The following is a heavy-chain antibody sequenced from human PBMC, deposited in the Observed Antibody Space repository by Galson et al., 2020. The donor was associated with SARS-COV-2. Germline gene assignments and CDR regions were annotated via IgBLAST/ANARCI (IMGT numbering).Heavy chain of an antibody. CDR3: ARGRVSGGY. D-gene: IGHD1-26*01. J-gene: IGHJ4*02. V-gene: IGHV1-46*03. CDR2: INPSGGSA. CDR1: GYTLSSYY. Sequence: ASVKVSCKASGYTLSSYYMHWVRQAPGQGLEWIGIINPSGGSASYSHKFQGRITMTRDTSTSTVYMELNSLTSDDTAVYYCARGRVSGGYWGQGTLVIVSS.